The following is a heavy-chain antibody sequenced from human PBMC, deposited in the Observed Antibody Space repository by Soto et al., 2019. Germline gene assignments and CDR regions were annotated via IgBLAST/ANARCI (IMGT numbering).Heavy chain of an antibody. J-gene: IGHJ4*02. Sequence: EVQLVESGGGLVQPGGSLRLSCAASGFTFSSYWMHWVRQAPGKGLVWVSRINEDGSTINYADSVKGRFTISRDNAKKPLYGEMNRRRAEDGVLYYGERDRGGGGGYWGQGTLVTVSS. D-gene: IGHD3-16*01. CDR3: ERDRGGGGGY. CDR2: INEDGSTI. CDR1: GFTFSSYW. V-gene: IGHV3-74*01.